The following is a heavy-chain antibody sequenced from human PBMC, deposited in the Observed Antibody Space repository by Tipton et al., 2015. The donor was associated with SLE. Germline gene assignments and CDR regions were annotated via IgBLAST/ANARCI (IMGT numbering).Heavy chain of an antibody. D-gene: IGHD6-19*01. CDR2: IYYSGST. CDR3: ASSYTSGWYAPDYFQL. Sequence: TLSLTCTVSGGSFSSSSYYWSWIRQPPGKGLEWIGYIYYSGSTNYNPSLKSRVTISVDTSKNQFSLKLSSVTAADTAVYYCASSYTSGWYAPDYFQLWGQGTLVTVSS. J-gene: IGHJ1*01. CDR1: GGSFSSSSYY. V-gene: IGHV4-61*01.